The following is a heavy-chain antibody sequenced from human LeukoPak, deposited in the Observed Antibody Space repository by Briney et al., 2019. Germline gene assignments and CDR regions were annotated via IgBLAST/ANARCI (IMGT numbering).Heavy chain of an antibody. V-gene: IGHV4-30-4*01. D-gene: IGHD2-2*01. Sequence: KPSETLSLTCTVSGGSISSGDYYWSWIRQPPGKGLEWIGYIYYSGSTYYNPSLKSRVTISVDTSKNQFSLKLSSVTAADTAVYYCARDIVVVPAAISVGGFDPWGQGTLVTVSS. CDR1: GGSISSGDYY. CDR2: IYYSGST. J-gene: IGHJ5*02. CDR3: ARDIVVVPAAISVGGFDP.